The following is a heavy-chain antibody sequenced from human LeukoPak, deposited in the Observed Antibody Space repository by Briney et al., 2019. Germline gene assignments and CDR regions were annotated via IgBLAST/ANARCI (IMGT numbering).Heavy chain of an antibody. CDR2: INPNSGGT. Sequence: ASVKVSCKASGYTFTGYYMHWVRQAPGQGLEWMGWINPNSGGTNYAQKFQGRVTVTRDTSISTAYMELSRLRSDDTAVYYCARDLGSDSSGYYYGDDAFDIWGQGTMDTVSS. CDR3: ARDLGSDSSGYYYGDDAFDI. D-gene: IGHD3-22*01. V-gene: IGHV1-2*02. CDR1: GYTFTGYY. J-gene: IGHJ3*02.